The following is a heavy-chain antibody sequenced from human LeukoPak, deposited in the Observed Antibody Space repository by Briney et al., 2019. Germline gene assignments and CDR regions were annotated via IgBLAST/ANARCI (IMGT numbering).Heavy chain of an antibody. Sequence: SETLSLTCAVYGGSFSGYYWSWIRQPPGKGLEWIGEINHSGSTNYNPSLKSRVTISVDTSKNQFSLKLSSVTAADTAVYYCARGKGFDPWGQGALVTVSS. J-gene: IGHJ5*02. CDR3: ARGKGFDP. V-gene: IGHV4-34*01. CDR1: GGSFSGYY. CDR2: INHSGST.